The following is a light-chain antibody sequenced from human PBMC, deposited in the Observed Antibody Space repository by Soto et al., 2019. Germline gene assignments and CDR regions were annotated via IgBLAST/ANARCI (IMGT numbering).Light chain of an antibody. V-gene: IGKV4-1*01. Sequence: DIVMTQSPDSLSVSLGKRATINCKSSQSLLSKSDNLNYLAWFQLRPGQPPKVLIYWASTRESGVPDRFGGSGSGTDFTLTISSLRAEDVAIYYCQQYYGGPITFGQGTRLEIK. CDR1: QSLLSKSDNLNY. J-gene: IGKJ5*01. CDR2: WAS. CDR3: QQYYGGPIT.